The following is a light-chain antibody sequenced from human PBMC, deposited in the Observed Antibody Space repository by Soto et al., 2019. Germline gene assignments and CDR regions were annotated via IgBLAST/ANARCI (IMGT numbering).Light chain of an antibody. CDR3: CSYTRSGTLI. V-gene: IGLV2-14*01. Sequence: QSGLTQPGSVYGSPGQSITISCIDTSGDIGDYNYVSWYQQHPGKVPKVIIYDVSNRPSGVSYRFSGTKSGNTASLTVSGLQAEDEADYYCCSYTRSGTLIFGTG. CDR2: DVS. CDR1: SGDIGDYNY. J-gene: IGLJ1*01.